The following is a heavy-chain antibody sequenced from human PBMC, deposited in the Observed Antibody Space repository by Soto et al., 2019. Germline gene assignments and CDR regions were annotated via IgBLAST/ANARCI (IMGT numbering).Heavy chain of an antibody. CDR1: GGSISSYY. V-gene: IGHV4-59*08. J-gene: IGHJ3*02. CDR2: IYYSGST. CDR3: ARVWGYAFDI. Sequence: SATLSLTCTVSGGSISSYYWSWIRQPPGKGLEWIGYIYYSGSTNYNPSLKSRVTISVDTSKNQFSLKLSSVTAADTAVYYCARVWGYAFDIWGQGTMVTVSS. D-gene: IGHD7-27*01.